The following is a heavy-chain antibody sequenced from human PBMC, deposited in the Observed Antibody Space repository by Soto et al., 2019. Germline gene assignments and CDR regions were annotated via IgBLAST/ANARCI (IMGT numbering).Heavy chain of an antibody. CDR2: IYPGDSDT. CDR1: GYSFSSHW. V-gene: IGHV5-51*01. D-gene: IGHD4-17*01. Sequence: PGESLKISCKGSGYSFSSHWIGWVRQMPGKGLDWMGIIYPGDSDTRCSPSFLGQVTISADKSINTAYPQWSSLKASDTAMYYCARQGNGAEGFDFWGQGALVTVSS. CDR3: ARQGNGAEGFDF. J-gene: IGHJ4*02.